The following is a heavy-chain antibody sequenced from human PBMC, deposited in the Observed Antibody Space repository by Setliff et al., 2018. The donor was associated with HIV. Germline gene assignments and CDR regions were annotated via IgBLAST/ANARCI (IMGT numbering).Heavy chain of an antibody. V-gene: IGHV3-30*02. Sequence: GGSLRLSCAPSEFTFSSYGMHWVRQAPGKGLEWVSFIRYDGSNKYYADSVKGRFTISRDNSKNTLYLQMNSLRAEDTAVYYCARDGVVVPAAMGYYYYMDVWGKGTTVTVSS. CDR2: IRYDGSNK. D-gene: IGHD2-2*01. J-gene: IGHJ6*03. CDR3: ARDGVVVPAAMGYYYYMDV. CDR1: EFTFSSYG.